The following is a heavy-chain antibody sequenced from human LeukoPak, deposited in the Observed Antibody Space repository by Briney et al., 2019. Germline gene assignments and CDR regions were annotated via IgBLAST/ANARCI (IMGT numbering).Heavy chain of an antibody. CDR1: GGSISSYY. D-gene: IGHD3-16*01. CDR2: IYYSGST. Sequence: PSETLSLTCTVSGGSISSYYWSWIRQPPGKGLEWIGYIYYSGSTNYNPSLKSRVTISVDTSKNQFSLKLSSVTAADTAVYYCARRGLGVYYYYYGMDVWGQGTAVTVSS. J-gene: IGHJ6*02. CDR3: ARRGLGVYYYYYGMDV. V-gene: IGHV4-59*08.